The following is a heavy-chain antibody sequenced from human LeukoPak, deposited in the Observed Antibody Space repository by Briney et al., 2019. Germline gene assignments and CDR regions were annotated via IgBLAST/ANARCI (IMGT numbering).Heavy chain of an antibody. CDR3: ARRSGSYPGY. CDR2: ISGSGGST. Sequence: GGSLRLSCAASGFTFSSYAISWVRQAPGKGLEWVSAISGSGGSTYYADSVRGRFTIFRDNSKNTLYLQMNSLRAEDTAVYYCARRSGSYPGYWGQGTLVTVSS. J-gene: IGHJ4*02. D-gene: IGHD1-26*01. CDR1: GFTFSSYA. V-gene: IGHV3-23*01.